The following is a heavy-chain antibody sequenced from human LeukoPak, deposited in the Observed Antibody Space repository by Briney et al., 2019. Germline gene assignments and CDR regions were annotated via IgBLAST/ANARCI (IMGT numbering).Heavy chain of an antibody. D-gene: IGHD3-10*02. CDR3: AELGIAMIGGV. V-gene: IGHV3-48*03. Sequence: GGALRLSCAASGFTFSSYEMNWVRQAPGRGLEGVSYISSSGSTIYYADSVKGGFTISRDNAKNSLYLQMNSLRAEDTAVYYCAELGIAMIGGVWGKGTTVTISS. CDR1: GFTFSSYE. J-gene: IGHJ6*04. CDR2: ISSSGSTI.